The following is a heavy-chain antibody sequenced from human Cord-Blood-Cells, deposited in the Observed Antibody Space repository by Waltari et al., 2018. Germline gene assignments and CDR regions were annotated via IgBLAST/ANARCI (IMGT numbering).Heavy chain of an antibody. D-gene: IGHD2-2*01. V-gene: IGHV4-38-2*01. CDR1: GYSISSGSS. CDR3: ATARGYPFDY. Sequence: QVQLQESGPGLVKPSETLSLTCAVSGYSISSGSSWGWIRQPPGKGLEWIGSIYHSGSTYYNPSLKSRVTISVDTSKNQFSLKLSSVTAADTAVYYCATARGYPFDYWGQGTLVTVSS. J-gene: IGHJ4*02. CDR2: IYHSGST.